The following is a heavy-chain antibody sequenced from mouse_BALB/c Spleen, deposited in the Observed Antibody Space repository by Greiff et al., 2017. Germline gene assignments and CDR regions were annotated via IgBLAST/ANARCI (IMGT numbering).Heavy chain of an antibody. CDR3: APFYYYGSSGFAY. CDR1: GFNIKDYY. J-gene: IGHJ3*01. V-gene: IGHV14-1*02. Sequence: VQLKQSGAELVRPGALVKLSCKASGFNIKDYYMHWVKQRPEQGLEWIGWIDPENGNTIYDPKFQGKASITADTSSNTAYLQLSSLTSEDTAVYYCAPFYYYGSSGFAYWGQGTLVTVSA. D-gene: IGHD1-1*01. CDR2: IDPENGNT.